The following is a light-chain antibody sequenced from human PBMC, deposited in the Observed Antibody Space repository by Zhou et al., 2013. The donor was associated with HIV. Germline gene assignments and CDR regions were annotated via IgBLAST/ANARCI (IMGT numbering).Light chain of an antibody. Sequence: DIQMTQSPSAMSVSVGDRVTFTCRASQDIKNFLVLVSAQTRESPSAPYLSASNLQSGVPSRFSGSGSGTQFTLTISSLQPEDFATYYCQQYYDYPYTFGQGTKLEIK. CDR2: SAS. J-gene: IGKJ2*01. CDR1: QDIKNF. CDR3: QQYYDYPYT. V-gene: IGKV1-17*03.